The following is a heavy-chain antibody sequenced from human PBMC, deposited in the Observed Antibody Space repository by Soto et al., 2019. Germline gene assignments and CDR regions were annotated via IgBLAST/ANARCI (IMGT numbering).Heavy chain of an antibody. V-gene: IGHV4-34*02. J-gene: IGHJ4*02. CDR2: VNHRGST. CDR3: ARDISMKVVVQRDAPDKYYFDS. CDR1: GGSFSDYY. D-gene: IGHD3-22*01. Sequence: QVQLQQWGAGLLKPSETLSLTCAVYGGSFSDYYWSWIRQPPGKGLEWIGEVNHRGSTNYNPSLKSRVTISADTSKNQFSLKLRSVTAADTAVYYCARDISMKVVVQRDAPDKYYFDSWGRGTLVTVSS.